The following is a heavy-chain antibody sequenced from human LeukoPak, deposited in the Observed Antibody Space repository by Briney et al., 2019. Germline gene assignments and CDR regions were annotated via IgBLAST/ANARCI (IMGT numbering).Heavy chain of an antibody. CDR1: GLTCVVYP. Sequence: PGGSLRLSCVSFGLTCVVYPMHWPRDAPGHGLDGVSLFCGDGGSTYYADSVKGRFTISRDNSKNSLYLQMNSLRTEDTALYYCAKDMPGIVVVVAATLGLDYWGQGTLVTVSS. CDR3: AKDMPGIVVVVAATLGLDY. J-gene: IGHJ4*02. CDR2: FCGDGGST. D-gene: IGHD2-15*01. V-gene: IGHV3-43*02.